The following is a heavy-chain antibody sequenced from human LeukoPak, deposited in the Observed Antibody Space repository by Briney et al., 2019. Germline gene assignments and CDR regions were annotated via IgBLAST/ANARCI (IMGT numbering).Heavy chain of an antibody. CDR3: ARVRLLEDRDYHYYYYMDV. D-gene: IGHD1-1*01. V-gene: IGHV3-21*01. J-gene: IGHJ6*03. CDR1: GFTFSSYS. Sequence: GGSLRLSCAASGFTFSSYSMIWVHQAPGKGLEWVSSISSSSSYIYYADSVKGRFTISRDNAKNSLSLQMNSLRAEDTAVYYCARVRLLEDRDYHYYYYMDVWGIGTTVTVSS. CDR2: ISSSSSYI.